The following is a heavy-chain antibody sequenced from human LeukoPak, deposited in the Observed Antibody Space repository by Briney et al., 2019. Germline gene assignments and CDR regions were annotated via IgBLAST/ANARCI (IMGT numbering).Heavy chain of an antibody. CDR1: GFTFSSYE. V-gene: IGHV3-48*03. CDR3: ARDHLTIAAAGSYYFDY. CDR2: ISSSGSTI. Sequence: GGSLRLSCAASGFTFSSYEMNWVRQAPGKRLEWVSYISSSGSTIYYADSVKGRFTISRDNAKNSLYLQMNSLRAEDTAVYYCARDHLTIAAAGSYYFDYWGQGTLVTVSS. D-gene: IGHD6-13*01. J-gene: IGHJ4*02.